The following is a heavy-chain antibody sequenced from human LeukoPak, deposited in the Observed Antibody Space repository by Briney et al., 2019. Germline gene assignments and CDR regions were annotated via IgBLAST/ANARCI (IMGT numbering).Heavy chain of an antibody. V-gene: IGHV3-23*01. D-gene: IGHD2-2*01. J-gene: IGHJ4*02. CDR3: ALVVVRYYFDY. Sequence: GGSLRLSCAASGFTFSSYAMSWVRQAPGKGLEWVPAISGSGGSTYYADSVKGRFTISRDNSKNTLYLQMNSLRAEDTAVYYCALVVVRYYFDYWGQGTLVTVSS. CDR2: ISGSGGST. CDR1: GFTFSSYA.